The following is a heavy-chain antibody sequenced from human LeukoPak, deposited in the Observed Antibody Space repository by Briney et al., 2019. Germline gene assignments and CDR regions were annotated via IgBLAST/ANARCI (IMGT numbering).Heavy chain of an antibody. CDR2: IRRNSDGGTI. CDR3: ATDFYNTT. V-gene: IGHV3-15*07. Sequence: GGSLRLSCATSGFTFSDAWMNWVRQAPGKGLEWVGRIRRNSDGGTIDYAAPVKGRFALSRDDSKNTLYLHMSSLQTEDTAVYYCATDFYNTTWGQGTLVTVSS. J-gene: IGHJ5*02. CDR1: GFTFSDAW. D-gene: IGHD3-3*01.